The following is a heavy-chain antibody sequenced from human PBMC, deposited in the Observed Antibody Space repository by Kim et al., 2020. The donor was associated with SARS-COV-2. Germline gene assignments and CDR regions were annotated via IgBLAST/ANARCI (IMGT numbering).Heavy chain of an antibody. Sequence: VKVSCKASGGTFSSYAISWVRQAPGQGLEWMGGIIPIFGTANYAQKFQGRVTITADESTSTAYMELSSLRSEDTAVYYCARVPDWGIAVAGPLDYWGQGTLVTVSS. CDR3: ARVPDWGIAVAGPLDY. D-gene: IGHD6-19*01. V-gene: IGHV1-69*13. CDR2: IIPIFGTA. J-gene: IGHJ4*02. CDR1: GGTFSSYA.